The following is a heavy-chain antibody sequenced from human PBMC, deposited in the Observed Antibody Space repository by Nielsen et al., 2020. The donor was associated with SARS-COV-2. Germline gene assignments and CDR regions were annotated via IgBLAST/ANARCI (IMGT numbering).Heavy chain of an antibody. CDR1: GFTFISSF. D-gene: IGHD5-12*01. J-gene: IGHJ3*02. Sequence: SMKVSCKASGFTFISSFVQWVRQARGQRLEWMGWIIVGSGNTNYAQKFQETVTFTRDTSTDTAYMEVSSLRSDDTAVYYCAANSGYDGDDAFDIWGQGTTVTVSS. CDR3: AANSGYDGDDAFDI. CDR2: IIVGSGNT. V-gene: IGHV1-58*01.